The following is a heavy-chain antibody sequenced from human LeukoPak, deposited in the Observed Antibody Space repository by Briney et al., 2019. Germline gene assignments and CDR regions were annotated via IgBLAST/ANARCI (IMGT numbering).Heavy chain of an antibody. D-gene: IGHD6-13*01. CDR2: IYYSGST. CDR3: ARSNISSWYYAGHFDY. J-gene: IGHJ4*02. CDR1: GGSISSSSYY. Sequence: SETLSLTCTVSGGSISSSSYYWGWIRQPPGKGLEGIGSIYYSGSTYYNPSLKSRVTISVDTSKNQFSLKLSSVTAADTAVYYCARSNISSWYYAGHFDYWGQGTLVTVSS. V-gene: IGHV4-39*01.